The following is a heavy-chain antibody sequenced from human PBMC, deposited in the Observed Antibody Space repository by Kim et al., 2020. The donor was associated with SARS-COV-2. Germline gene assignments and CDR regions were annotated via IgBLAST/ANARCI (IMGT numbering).Heavy chain of an antibody. V-gene: IGHV3-30*03. J-gene: IGHJ6*02. Sequence: KGQFTISRDNSKNTLYLQMNSLRAEDTAVYYCAELSGGWLRSDYYYGMDVWGQGTTVTVSS. D-gene: IGHD5-12*01. CDR3: AELSGGWLRSDYYYGMDV.